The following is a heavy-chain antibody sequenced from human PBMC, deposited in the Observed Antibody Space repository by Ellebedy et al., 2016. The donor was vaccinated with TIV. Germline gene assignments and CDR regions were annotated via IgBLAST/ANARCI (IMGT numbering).Heavy chain of an antibody. CDR1: GFTFSSYA. CDR2: ISSSSSTI. CDR3: AREGVGHSYYFDY. Sequence: GESLKISXAASGFTFSSYAMTWVRQAPGKGLEWVSYISSSSSTIYYADSVKGRFTISRDNAKNSLYLQMNSLRDEDTAMYYCAREGVGHSYYFDYWGQGTLVTVSS. V-gene: IGHV3-48*02. J-gene: IGHJ4*02. D-gene: IGHD2-15*01.